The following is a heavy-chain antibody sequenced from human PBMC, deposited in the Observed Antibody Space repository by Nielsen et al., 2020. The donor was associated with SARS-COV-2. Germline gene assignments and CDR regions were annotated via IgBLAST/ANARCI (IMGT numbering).Heavy chain of an antibody. V-gene: IGHV3-23*03. Sequence: GKSLKISCAASGFTFSSYAMSWVRQAPGKGLEWVSVIYSGGSSTYYADSVKGRFTISRDNSKNTLYLQMNSLRAEDMAVYYCAKGGSSSWYEKGMDVWGQGTTVTVSS. CDR3: AKGGSSSWYEKGMDV. CDR1: GFTFSSYA. D-gene: IGHD6-13*01. J-gene: IGHJ6*02. CDR2: IYSGGSST.